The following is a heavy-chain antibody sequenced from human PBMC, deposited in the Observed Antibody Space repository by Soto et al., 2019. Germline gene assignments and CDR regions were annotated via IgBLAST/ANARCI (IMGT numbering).Heavy chain of an antibody. Sequence: PSETLSLTCTVSGDSISSGGYYWSWIRQLPGKGLEWIGYIYYSGSTYYNPSLKSRVTISVDTSKNQFSLKLSSVTAADTAVYYCARRYGKNAFDIWGQGTMVTVSS. CDR3: ARRYGKNAFDI. V-gene: IGHV4-61*08. CDR2: IYYSGST. J-gene: IGHJ3*02. CDR1: GDSISSGGYY. D-gene: IGHD5-18*01.